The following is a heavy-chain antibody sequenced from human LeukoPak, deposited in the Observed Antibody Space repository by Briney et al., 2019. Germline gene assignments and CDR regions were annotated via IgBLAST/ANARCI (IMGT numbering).Heavy chain of an antibody. V-gene: IGHV4-31*03. J-gene: IGHJ4*02. CDR2: IYSSGST. D-gene: IGHD4-11*01. Sequence: SETLSLTCTVSSASISSGGYYWRWIRQHPGKGLEWIGYIYSSGSTYYNPSLKSRVTISVDTSKNRFSLKLSSVIAADTAVYYCARTLYGFSTTVTTWGYWGRGTLVTVSS. CDR1: SASISSGGYY. CDR3: ARTLYGFSTTVTTWGY.